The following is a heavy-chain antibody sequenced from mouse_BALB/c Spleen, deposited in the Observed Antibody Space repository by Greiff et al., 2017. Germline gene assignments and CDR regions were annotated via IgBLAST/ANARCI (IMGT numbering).Heavy chain of an antibody. D-gene: IGHD2-14*01. CDR3: AREDRYYAIDY. CDR2: IDPSDSET. J-gene: IGHJ4*01. V-gene: IGHV1S126*01. CDR1: GYSFTSYW. Sequence: QVQLKESGPQLVRPGASVKISCTASGYSFTSYWMHWVKQRPGQGLEWIGMIDPSDSETRLNQKFKDKATLTVDKSSSTAYMQLSSPTSEDSAVYYCAREDRYYAIDYWGQGTSVTVSS.